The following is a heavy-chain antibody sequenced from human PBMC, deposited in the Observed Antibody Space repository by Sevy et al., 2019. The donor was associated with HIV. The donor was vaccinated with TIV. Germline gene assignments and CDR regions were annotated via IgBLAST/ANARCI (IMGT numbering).Heavy chain of an antibody. D-gene: IGHD3-22*01. CDR2: INPSGGST. J-gene: IGHJ4*02. CDR1: GYNFINYY. Sequence: ASVKVSCKASGYNFINYYIHWVRQAPGQGLEWMGLINPSGGSTSSAQKFQDRVTMTRDTSTNTVYMELSSLRSEDTAISYCARVYYYDYSGPGFWGQGTLVTVSS. CDR3: ARVYYYDYSGPGF. V-gene: IGHV1-46*01.